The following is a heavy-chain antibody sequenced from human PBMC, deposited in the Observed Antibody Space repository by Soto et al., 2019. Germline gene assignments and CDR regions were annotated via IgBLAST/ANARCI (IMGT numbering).Heavy chain of an antibody. CDR2: ISSSSTYI. D-gene: IGHD3-22*01. J-gene: IGHJ5*02. CDR1: GFTFSSYS. Sequence: EVQLVESGGGLVKPGGSLRLSCAASGFTFSSYSMNWVRQAPGKGLEWVSSISSSSTYIYYADSVKGRFTISRDNAKNSLYLQMNSLRAEDTAVYYCVRDLSYYDPWLAPWGQGTLVTVSS. CDR3: VRDLSYYDPWLAP. V-gene: IGHV3-21*01.